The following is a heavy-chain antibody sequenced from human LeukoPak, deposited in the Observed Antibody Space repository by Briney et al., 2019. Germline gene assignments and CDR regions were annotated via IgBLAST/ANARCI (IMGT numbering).Heavy chain of an antibody. CDR3: ASGRRRAVTTFRERYYYYYMDV. CDR2: ISAYNGNT. J-gene: IGHJ6*03. V-gene: IGHV1-18*01. Sequence: GASVKVSCKASGYTFTSYDINWVRQATGQGLEWMGWISAYNGNTNYAQKLQGRVTMTTDTSTSTAYMELRSLRSDDTAVYYCASGRRRAVTTFRERYYYYYMDVWGKGTTVTVSS. CDR1: GYTFTSYD. D-gene: IGHD4-17*01.